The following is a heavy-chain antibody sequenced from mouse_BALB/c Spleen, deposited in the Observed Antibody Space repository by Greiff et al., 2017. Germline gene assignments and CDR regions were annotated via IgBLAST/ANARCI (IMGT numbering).Heavy chain of an antibody. CDR3: AREGAYYGYWYFDV. V-gene: IGHV3-6*02. CDR1: GYSITSGYY. CDR2: ISYDGSN. D-gene: IGHD2-10*01. J-gene: IGHJ1*01. Sequence: VQLQQSGPGLVKPSQSLSLTCSVTGYSITSGYYWNWIRQFPGNKLEWMGYISYDGSNNYNPSLKNRISITRDTSKNQFFLKLNSVTTEDTATYYCAREGAYYGYWYFDVWGAGTTVTVSS.